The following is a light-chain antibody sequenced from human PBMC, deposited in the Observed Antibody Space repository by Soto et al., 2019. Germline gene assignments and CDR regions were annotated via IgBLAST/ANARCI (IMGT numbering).Light chain of an antibody. Sequence: DIQMTQSPSTLSASVGDRVTITCRASQSISSWLAWYQQKPGKAPKLLIYKASSLESGVPSRFSGSGSGTDFTLTISSLQPDDFATYYCQQYNSYWYTFGQGTKLDIK. J-gene: IGKJ2*01. V-gene: IGKV1-5*03. CDR2: KAS. CDR3: QQYNSYWYT. CDR1: QSISSW.